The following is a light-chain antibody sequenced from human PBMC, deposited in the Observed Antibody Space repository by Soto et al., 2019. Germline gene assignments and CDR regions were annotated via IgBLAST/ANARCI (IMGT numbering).Light chain of an antibody. J-gene: IGLJ1*01. CDR3: DSFGXSNV. CDR1: SSDVCAYNY. Sequence: QSSLTQPPSASGSPVQSVTISCTGTSSDVCAYNYMSWYQQHPGKAHKLMIYEVSNRPSGVPDRFSGSKSVNTASLTGSGLQAEDEADNYCDSFGXSNVVGTGTKVXV. CDR2: EVS. V-gene: IGLV2-8*01.